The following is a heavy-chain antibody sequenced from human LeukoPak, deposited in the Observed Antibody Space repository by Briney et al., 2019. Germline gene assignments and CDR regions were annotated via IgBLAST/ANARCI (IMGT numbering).Heavy chain of an antibody. CDR2: FYYSGST. D-gene: IGHD2-15*01. J-gene: IGHJ4*02. V-gene: IGHV4-39*07. Sequence: KPSETLSLTCTVSGGSISSSSYYWGWICQPPGKGLEWIGSFYYSGSTYYNPSLKSRVTISVDTSKNQFSLKLSSVTAADTAVYYCARDLGYCSGGSCHYFDYWGQGTLVTVSS. CDR1: GGSISSSSYY. CDR3: ARDLGYCSGGSCHYFDY.